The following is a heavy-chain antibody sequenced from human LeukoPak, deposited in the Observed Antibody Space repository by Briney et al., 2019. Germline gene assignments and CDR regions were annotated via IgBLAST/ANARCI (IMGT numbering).Heavy chain of an antibody. D-gene: IGHD5-12*01. J-gene: IGHJ4*02. CDR3: ATNGGGDSGYGNFDY. CDR2: ISWNSDTI. Sequence: GGSLRLSCAVSGFTFDDYAMHWVRQVPGKGQEWVSGISWNSDTIDLADSVKGRFTVSRDNAKNSLYLQMNRLRAEDTALYYCATNGGGDSGYGNFDYWGQGTLVTVSS. CDR1: GFTFDDYA. V-gene: IGHV3-9*01.